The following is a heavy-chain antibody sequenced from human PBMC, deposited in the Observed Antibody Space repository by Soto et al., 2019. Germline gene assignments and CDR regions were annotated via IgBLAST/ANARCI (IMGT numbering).Heavy chain of an antibody. Sequence: VASVKVSCKASGYTFTGYYMHWVRQAPGQGLEWMGWINPNSGGTNYAQKFQGWVTMTRDTSISTAYMELSRLRSDDTAVYYCARDLRSSSWYRSYYYYGMDVWGQGTTVTVSS. CDR2: INPNSGGT. CDR3: ARDLRSSSWYRSYYYYGMDV. D-gene: IGHD6-13*01. V-gene: IGHV1-2*04. CDR1: GYTFTGYY. J-gene: IGHJ6*02.